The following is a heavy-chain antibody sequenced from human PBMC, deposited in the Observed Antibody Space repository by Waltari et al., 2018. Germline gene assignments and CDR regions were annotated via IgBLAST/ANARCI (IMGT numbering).Heavy chain of an antibody. CDR1: GGSISSSSYY. CDR2: IYYSGST. V-gene: IGHV4-39*01. J-gene: IGHJ4*02. D-gene: IGHD6-19*01. Sequence: QLQLQESGPGLVKPSETLSFTCTVSGGSISSSSYYWGWIRQPPGKGLEWIGGIYYSGSTYHNPSRKSRVTISVDTSKNQFSLKLSSVTAADTAVYYCATKRESSASGFDYWGQGTLVTVSS. CDR3: ATKRESSASGFDY.